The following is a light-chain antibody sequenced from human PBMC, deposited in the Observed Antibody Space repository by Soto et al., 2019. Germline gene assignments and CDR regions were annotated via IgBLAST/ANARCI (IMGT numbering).Light chain of an antibody. CDR2: AAS. CDR3: QQADTFPLT. Sequence: DIQMTQSPSSVSASVGDRVTITCRASQGISSWVAWYQQKPGKAPNLLIYAASSLQSGVPSRFSGSGSGTEFTLTISSLQPEDFATYSCQQADTFPLTFGGGTKVDIK. V-gene: IGKV1-12*01. J-gene: IGKJ4*01. CDR1: QGISSW.